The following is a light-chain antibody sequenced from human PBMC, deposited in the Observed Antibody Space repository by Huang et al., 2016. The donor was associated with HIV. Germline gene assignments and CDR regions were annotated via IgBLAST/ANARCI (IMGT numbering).Light chain of an antibody. CDR2: GSS. CDR3: QQYNTSPRT. J-gene: IGKJ1*01. V-gene: IGKV3-15*01. Sequence: ENLMTQSPSTLSVSPGESATLSCRASQSVFKKLAWYQQKPGQAHKLLIYGSSTRAAGIPARFSGSGSGTDFTLTISSLQSEDFAVYYCQQYNTSPRTFGQGTKVEV. CDR1: QSVFKK.